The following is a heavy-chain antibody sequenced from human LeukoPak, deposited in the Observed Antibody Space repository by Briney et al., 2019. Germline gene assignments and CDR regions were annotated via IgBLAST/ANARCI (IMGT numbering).Heavy chain of an antibody. V-gene: IGHV4-34*01. CDR1: GGSFSGYY. CDR2: INHSGST. Sequence: SEALSLTCAVYGGSFSGYYWSWIRQPPGKGLEWIGEINHSGSTNYNPSLKSRVTISVDTSKNQFSLKLSSVTAADTAVYYCARGRTVVRFWGQGTLVTVSS. CDR3: ARGRTVVRF. J-gene: IGHJ4*02. D-gene: IGHD4-23*01.